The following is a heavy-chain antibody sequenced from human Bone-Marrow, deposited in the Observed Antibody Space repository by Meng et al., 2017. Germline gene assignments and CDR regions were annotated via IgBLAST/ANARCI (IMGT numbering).Heavy chain of an antibody. CDR3: ARGPTTMAHDFDY. J-gene: IGHJ4*02. CDR1: GGTFSDYY. D-gene: IGHD4-11*01. V-gene: IGHV4-34*01. Sequence: QVQLQQWGPGLLKPSETLSLTCVVCGGTFSDYYWSWIRQPPGKGLEWIGEINHSGSTNYNPSLESRATISVDTSQNNLSLKLSSVTAADSAVYYCARGPTTMAHDFDYWGQGTLVTVSS. CDR2: INHSGST.